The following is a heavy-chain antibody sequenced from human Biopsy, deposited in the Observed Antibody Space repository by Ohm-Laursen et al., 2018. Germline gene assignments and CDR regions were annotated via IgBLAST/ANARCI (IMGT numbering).Heavy chain of an antibody. CDR1: GFNFDTYA. D-gene: IGHD6-13*01. CDR3: VRGSEFEGSNWPVDY. J-gene: IGHJ4*02. Sequence: SLRLSCAALGFNFDTYAMSWVRQAPGKGLEWVANIKQDGSEKYSVDSVKGRFTISRDNAKNSLYLQMNSLRAEDTAVYYCVRGSEFEGSNWPVDYWGQGTLVTVSS. V-gene: IGHV3-7*01. CDR2: IKQDGSEK.